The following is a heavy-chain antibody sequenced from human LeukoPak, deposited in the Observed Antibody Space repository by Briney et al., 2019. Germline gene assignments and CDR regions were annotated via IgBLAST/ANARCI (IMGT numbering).Heavy chain of an antibody. J-gene: IGHJ4*02. D-gene: IGHD6-13*01. CDR2: ISYDGSNK. Sequence: GGSLRLSCAASGFTFSSYAMNWVRQAPGKGLEWVAVISYDGSNKYYADSVKGRFTISRDNSKNTLYLQMNSLRAEDTAVYYCAKGAAAGTYYWGQGTLVTVSS. V-gene: IGHV3-30*18. CDR3: AKGAAAGTYY. CDR1: GFTFSSYA.